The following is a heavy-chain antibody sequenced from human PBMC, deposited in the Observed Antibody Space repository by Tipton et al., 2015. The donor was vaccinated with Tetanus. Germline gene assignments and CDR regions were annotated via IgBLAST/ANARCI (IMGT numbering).Heavy chain of an antibody. Sequence: CAASGFTFDDYAMHWVRQAPGKGLEWVSGISWNSGSIGYADSVKGRFTISRDNAKNSLYLQMNSLRAEDTALYYCARVRGLHTSPFDYWGQGTLVTVSS. J-gene: IGHJ4*02. V-gene: IGHV3-9*01. CDR3: ARVRGLHTSPFDY. D-gene: IGHD3-10*01. CDR1: GFTFDDYA. CDR2: ISWNSGSI.